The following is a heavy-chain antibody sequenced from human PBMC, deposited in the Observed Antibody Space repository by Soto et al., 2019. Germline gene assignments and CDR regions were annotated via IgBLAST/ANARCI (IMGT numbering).Heavy chain of an antibody. V-gene: IGHV4-39*01. CDR1: GGSISSSSYY. CDR2: IYYSGST. CDR3: ARHRWFGEVTPQFFDY. Sequence: QLQLQESGPGLVKPSETLSLTCTVSGGSISSSSYYWGWIRQPPGKGLEWIGSIYYSGSTYYNQSLKSRVTISVDTSKNQFSLKLSSVTAADTAVYYCARHRWFGEVTPQFFDYWGQGTLVTVSS. J-gene: IGHJ4*02. D-gene: IGHD3-10*01.